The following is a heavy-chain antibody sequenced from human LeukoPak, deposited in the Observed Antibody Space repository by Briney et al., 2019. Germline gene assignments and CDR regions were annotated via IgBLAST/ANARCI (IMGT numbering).Heavy chain of an antibody. Sequence: GGSLRLSCAASGFTLSSYAMHWVRQAPGKGLEWVAVISYDGSNKYYADSVKGRFTISRDNSKNTLYLQMNSLRAEDTAVYYCAKDFMGMVYVHFDYWGQGTLVTVSS. CDR1: GFTLSSYA. CDR2: ISYDGSNK. V-gene: IGHV3-30-3*01. D-gene: IGHD2-8*01. CDR3: AKDFMGMVYVHFDY. J-gene: IGHJ4*02.